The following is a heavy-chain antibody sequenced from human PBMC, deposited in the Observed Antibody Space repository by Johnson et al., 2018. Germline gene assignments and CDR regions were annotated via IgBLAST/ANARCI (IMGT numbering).Heavy chain of an antibody. J-gene: IGHJ4*02. CDR2: IWYDGSHR. V-gene: IGHV3-33*08. Sequence: QVQLVESGGGVVQPGRSLRLSCAASGFTFINYVMNWVRQAPGKGLEWVAVIWYDGSHRYFADSVKDRFTIFRDISKNTVYLQMNRLRAEDTAIYYCAREGSSGWYYFDYWGQGTLVTVSS. CDR1: GFTFINYV. D-gene: IGHD6-19*01. CDR3: AREGSSGWYYFDY.